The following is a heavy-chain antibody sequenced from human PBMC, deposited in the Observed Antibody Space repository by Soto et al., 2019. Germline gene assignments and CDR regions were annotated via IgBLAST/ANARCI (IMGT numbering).Heavy chain of an antibody. V-gene: IGHV4-31*03. CDR2: IYYSGST. CDR1: GGSISSGGYY. Sequence: SETLSLTCTVSGGSISSGGYYWSWIRQHPGKGLEWIGYIYYSGSTYYNPSLKSRVTISVDTSKNQFSLKLSSVTAADTAVYYCARVRDYGDYYFDYWGQGTLVTVSS. D-gene: IGHD4-17*01. J-gene: IGHJ4*02. CDR3: ARVRDYGDYYFDY.